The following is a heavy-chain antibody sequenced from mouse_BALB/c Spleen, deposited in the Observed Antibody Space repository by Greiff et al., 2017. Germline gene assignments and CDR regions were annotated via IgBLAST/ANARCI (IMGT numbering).Heavy chain of an antibody. CDR2: ISDGGSYT. CDR1: GFTFSDYY. CDR3: AREGYGNNYYAMDY. V-gene: IGHV5-4*02. Sequence: EVKVVESGGGLVKPGGSLKLSCAASGFTFSDYYMYWVRQTPEKRLEWVATISDGGSYTYYPDSVKGRFTISRDNAKNNLYLQMSSLKSEDTAMYYCAREGYGNNYYAMDYWGQGTSVTVSS. J-gene: IGHJ4*01. D-gene: IGHD2-1*01.